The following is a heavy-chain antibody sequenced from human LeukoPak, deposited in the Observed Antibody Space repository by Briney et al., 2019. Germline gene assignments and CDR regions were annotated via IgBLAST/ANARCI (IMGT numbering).Heavy chain of an antibody. CDR3: ARGVQLQVYYYGMDV. CDR1: GYTFTGYY. J-gene: IGHJ6*02. D-gene: IGHD4-11*01. CDR2: INPNSGGT. Sequence: GASVKVSCKASGYTFTGYYMHWVRQAPGQGLEWMGWINPNSGGTNYAQKFQGRVTMTRDTSISTAYMELSRLRSDDTAVYYCARGVQLQVYYYGMDVWGQGTTVTVSS. V-gene: IGHV1-2*02.